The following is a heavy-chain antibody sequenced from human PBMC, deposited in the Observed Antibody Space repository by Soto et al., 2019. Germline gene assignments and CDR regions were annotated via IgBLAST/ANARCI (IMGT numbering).Heavy chain of an antibody. J-gene: IGHJ4*02. D-gene: IGHD3-22*01. Sequence: SVKVSCKASGATFSSYAISWVRQAPGQGLEWMGGIIPIFGTANYAQKFQGRVTITADKSTSTAYMELSSLRSEDTAVYYFARGTYYYDSSSYYSELLDYWGQGTLVTVSS. CDR2: IIPIFGTA. V-gene: IGHV1-69*06. CDR3: ARGTYYYDSSSYYSELLDY. CDR1: GATFSSYA.